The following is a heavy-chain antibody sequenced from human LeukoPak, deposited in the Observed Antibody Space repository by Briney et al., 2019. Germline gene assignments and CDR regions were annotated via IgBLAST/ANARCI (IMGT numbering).Heavy chain of an antibody. J-gene: IGHJ4*02. CDR2: IYYSGNA. D-gene: IGHD3-22*01. Sequence: SETLSLTCTVSGGSISSGGYYWSWIRQHPGKGLEWIGYIYYSGNAYYNPSLKSRVTISVDTSKNQFSLKLSSVTAADTAVYYCARAGYDSSGYSTYYFDYWGQGTLVTVSS. V-gene: IGHV4-31*03. CDR3: ARAGYDSSGYSTYYFDY. CDR1: GGSISSGGYY.